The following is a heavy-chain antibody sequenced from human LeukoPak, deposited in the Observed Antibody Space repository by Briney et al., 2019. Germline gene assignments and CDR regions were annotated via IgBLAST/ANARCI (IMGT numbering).Heavy chain of an antibody. CDR3: ARGQPTADGVFDY. D-gene: IGHD3-10*01. J-gene: IGHJ4*02. Sequence: ASAKVSCKASGYTFTDYYLHWVRQAPGQGLEWMGWINPKSGGTNYAPKFQGRVTMTRDTSITTAYMELNRLRSDDTAVYYCARGQPTADGVFDYWGQGTLVTVSS. CDR1: GYTFTDYY. CDR2: INPKSGGT. V-gene: IGHV1-2*02.